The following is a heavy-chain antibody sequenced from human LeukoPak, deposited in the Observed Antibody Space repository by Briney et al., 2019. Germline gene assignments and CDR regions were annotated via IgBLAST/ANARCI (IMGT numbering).Heavy chain of an antibody. V-gene: IGHV2-5*02. CDR1: GFSLRTSGVG. Sequence: SGPTLVNPTQTLTLTCTFSGFSLRTSGVGVGWIRQPPGKALECLALIYWDDDKRYSPSLKSRLTITKDTSKNQVVLTMTNMDPVDTATYYCAHRRRPDYTTKWPTWFDPWGQGTLVTVSS. CDR3: AHRRRPDYTTKWPTWFDP. CDR2: IYWDDDK. J-gene: IGHJ5*02. D-gene: IGHD4-11*01.